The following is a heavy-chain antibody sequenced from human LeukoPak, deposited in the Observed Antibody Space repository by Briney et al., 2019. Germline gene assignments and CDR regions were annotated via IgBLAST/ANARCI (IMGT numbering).Heavy chain of an antibody. J-gene: IGHJ6*02. CDR3: AADLWFGELHDYGMDV. CDR1: GFTFTSSA. CDR2: IAVCSGNT. D-gene: IGHD3-10*01. V-gene: IGHV1-58*01. Sequence: SVKVSCKASGFTFTSSAVQWVRQARGQRLEWIGWIAVCSGNTNYAQKFQERVTITRDMSTSTAYMELSSLRSEDTAVYYCAADLWFGELHDYGMDVWGQGTTVTVSS.